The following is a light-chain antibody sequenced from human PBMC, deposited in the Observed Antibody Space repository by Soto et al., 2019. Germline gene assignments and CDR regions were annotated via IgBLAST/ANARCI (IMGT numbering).Light chain of an antibody. CDR1: QSISSS. V-gene: IGKV1-12*01. CDR2: AAS. Sequence: DIQMTQSPSSVSASVGDRVTITCRASQSISSSLAWYQQKPGTVPKLLIYAASSLQSGVPSRFSGSGARTEFTLSITILQPEDLGTYYCQQGDSFPITFGQGTPLDIK. CDR3: QQGDSFPIT. J-gene: IGKJ5*01.